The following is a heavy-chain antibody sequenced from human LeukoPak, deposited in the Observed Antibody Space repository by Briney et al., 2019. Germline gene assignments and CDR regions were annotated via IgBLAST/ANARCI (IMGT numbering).Heavy chain of an antibody. CDR2: IYYSGST. CDR3: ARGLDYYDSSGYYPFDY. D-gene: IGHD3-22*01. Sequence: PSETLSLTCTVSGVSISSYYWSWIRQPPGKGLEWIGYIYYSGSTNYNPSLKSRVTISVDTSKNQFSLKLSSVTAADTAVYYCARGLDYYDSSGYYPFDYWGQGTLVTVSS. V-gene: IGHV4-59*01. CDR1: GVSISSYY. J-gene: IGHJ4*02.